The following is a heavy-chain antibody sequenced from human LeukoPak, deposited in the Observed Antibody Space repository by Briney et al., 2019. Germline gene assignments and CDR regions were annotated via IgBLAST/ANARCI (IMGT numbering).Heavy chain of an antibody. CDR3: ASTNSEGNWFDP. Sequence: ASVKVSCKASGYTFTSYYMHWVRQAPGQGLEWMGITNPSGGSTSYAQKFQGRVTMTRDMSTSTVYMELSSLRSDDTAVYYCASTNSEGNWFDPWGQGTLVTVSS. V-gene: IGHV1-46*01. CDR2: TNPSGGST. CDR1: GYTFTSYY. D-gene: IGHD4-23*01. J-gene: IGHJ5*02.